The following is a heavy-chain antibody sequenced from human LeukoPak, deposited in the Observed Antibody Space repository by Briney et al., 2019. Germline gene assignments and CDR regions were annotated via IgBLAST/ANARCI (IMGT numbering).Heavy chain of an antibody. CDR1: GFTFSSYW. D-gene: IGHD3-22*01. J-gene: IGHJ4*02. CDR2: IKQDGTEK. Sequence: GGSLRLSCAASGFTFSSYWMSWVRQAPGKGLEWVANIKQDGTEKYYQDSVKGRFTISRDNAKNSLYLQMNSLRAEDTAVYYCAREVVLSTSAWFEYWGQGTLVTVSS. CDR3: AREVVLSTSAWFEY. V-gene: IGHV3-7*01.